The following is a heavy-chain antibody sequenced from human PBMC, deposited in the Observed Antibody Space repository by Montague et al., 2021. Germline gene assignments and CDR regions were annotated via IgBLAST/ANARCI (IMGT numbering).Heavy chain of an antibody. V-gene: IGHV3-33*01. Sequence: SLRLSCAASGFTVTSYAMHLFRQAPAKGLEWVALIWFDGSNIKYSDSVKDRFTISRDTPKNTLSLEMDSLTADDTAVYYCVRGRPSWLDRGFDLWGQGTLVTVSS. D-gene: IGHD6-19*01. J-gene: IGHJ4*02. CDR3: VRGRPSWLDRGFDL. CDR2: IWFDGSNI. CDR1: GFTVTSYA.